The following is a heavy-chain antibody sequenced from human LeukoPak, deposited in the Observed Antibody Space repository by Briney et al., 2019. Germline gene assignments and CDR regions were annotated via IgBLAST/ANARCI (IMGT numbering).Heavy chain of an antibody. Sequence: SETLSLTCAVYGGSFSGYYWSWIRQPPGKGLEWIGEINHSGSTNYNPSLKSRVTISVDTSKNQFSLKLSSVAAADTAVYYCARHGLWFGGYPNWFDPWGQGTLVTVSS. D-gene: IGHD3-10*01. CDR1: GGSFSGYY. J-gene: IGHJ5*02. V-gene: IGHV4-34*01. CDR2: INHSGST. CDR3: ARHGLWFGGYPNWFDP.